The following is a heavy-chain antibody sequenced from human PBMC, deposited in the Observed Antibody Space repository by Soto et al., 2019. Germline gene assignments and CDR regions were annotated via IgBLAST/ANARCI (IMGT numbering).Heavy chain of an antibody. CDR2: AYWDDDN. CDR1: GFSLTTRPVG. J-gene: IGHJ4*02. V-gene: IGHV2-5*02. Sequence: QITLKESGPTLVNPTQTLTLTCSFSGFSLTTRPVGVGWIRQSPGKALEWLAFAYWDDDNRYSPSLRGRLTVHKETCQNQVVLTIHNRDPVGAATYYCAQRRRDGDLDGGYFDYWGQGTLVTVSS. D-gene: IGHD2-21*02. CDR3: AQRRRDGDLDGGYFDY.